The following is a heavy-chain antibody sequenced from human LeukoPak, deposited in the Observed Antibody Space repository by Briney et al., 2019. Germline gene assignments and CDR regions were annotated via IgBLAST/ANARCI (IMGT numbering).Heavy chain of an antibody. Sequence: PGRSLRLSCAASGFTFRSYGTHWVRQAPGKGLEWVSAILSDGNDRFYADSVKGRFTISKDNSKNSLYLQMNSLRAEDTAVYYCARRDTAMALDYWGQGTLVTVSS. V-gene: IGHV3-30*03. CDR3: ARRDTAMALDY. CDR1: GFTFRSYG. CDR2: ILSDGNDR. D-gene: IGHD5-18*01. J-gene: IGHJ4*02.